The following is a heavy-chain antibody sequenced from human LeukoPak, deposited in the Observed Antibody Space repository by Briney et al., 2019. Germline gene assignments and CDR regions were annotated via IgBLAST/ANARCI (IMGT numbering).Heavy chain of an antibody. CDR1: GFTFSSYA. D-gene: IGHD3-9*01. J-gene: IGHJ4*02. CDR3: AKGDPQTYYDILTGQDY. CDR2: ISAGGGST. Sequence: GGSLRLSCAASGFTFSSYAMSWVRQAPGKWLEWVAGISAGGGSTYYADSVKVRLTLPRDNSKNMLYLQLNSLRAEDTAVYYCAKGDPQTYYDILTGQDYWGQGTLVSVSS. V-gene: IGHV3-23*01.